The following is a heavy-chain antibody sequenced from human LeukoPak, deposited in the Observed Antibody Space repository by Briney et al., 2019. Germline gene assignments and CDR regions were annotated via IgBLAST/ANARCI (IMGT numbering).Heavy chain of an antibody. J-gene: IGHJ4*02. D-gene: IGHD3-22*01. Sequence: SETLSLTCAVSGGSISSGGYSWSWIRQPPGKGLEWIGYIYHSGSTYYNPSLKSRVTISVDTSKNQFSLKLSSVTAADTAVYYCAREGGYYYDSSGPFDYWGQGTLVTASS. CDR2: IYHSGST. CDR1: GGSISSGGYS. CDR3: AREGGYYYDSSGPFDY. V-gene: IGHV4-30-2*01.